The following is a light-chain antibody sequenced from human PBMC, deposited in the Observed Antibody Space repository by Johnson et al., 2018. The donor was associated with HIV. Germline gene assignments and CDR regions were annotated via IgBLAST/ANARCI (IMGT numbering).Light chain of an antibody. Sequence: QLVLTQQASVSAASGQKVNISCSGSSSNIGNNYVSWYQQLPGTATKLLIYENNKRTSGIPDRFSASESGTSATLGITGLQTGDEADYYCGAWDSSLSAHYVFGTGTKVTVL. V-gene: IGLV1-51*02. CDR2: ENN. CDR3: GAWDSSLSAHYV. CDR1: SSNIGNNY. J-gene: IGLJ1*01.